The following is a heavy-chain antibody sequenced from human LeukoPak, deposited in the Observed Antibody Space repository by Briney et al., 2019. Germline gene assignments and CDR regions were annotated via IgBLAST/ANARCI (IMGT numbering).Heavy chain of an antibody. V-gene: IGHV1-46*01. CDR1: GYTFTSYY. D-gene: IGHD5-12*01. Sequence: ASVKVSCEASGYTFTSYYMHWVRQAPGQGLEWMGIINPSGGSTSYAQKFQGRVTMTRDTSTSTVYMELSSLRSEDTAVYYCARDSEISKVASYYFDYWGQGTLVTVSS. CDR3: ARDSEISKVASYYFDY. CDR2: INPSGGST. J-gene: IGHJ4*02.